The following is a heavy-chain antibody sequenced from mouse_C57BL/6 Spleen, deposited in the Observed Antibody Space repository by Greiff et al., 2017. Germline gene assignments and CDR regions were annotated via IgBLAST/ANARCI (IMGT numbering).Heavy chain of an antibody. D-gene: IGHD1-1*01. CDR2: IDPSDSYT. V-gene: IGHV1-50*01. J-gene: IGHJ1*03. Sequence: VQLQQPGAELVKPGASVKLSCKASGYTFTSYWMQWVKQRPGQGLEWIGEIDPSDSYTNYNQKFKGKAALTVDTSSCTAYMQLSSLTSEASAVYYCAQGEDYGSRGRYFDVWGTGTTVTVSS. CDR1: GYTFTSYW. CDR3: AQGEDYGSRGRYFDV.